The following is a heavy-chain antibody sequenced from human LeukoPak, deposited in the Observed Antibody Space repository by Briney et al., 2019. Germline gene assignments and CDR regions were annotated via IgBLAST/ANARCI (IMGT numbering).Heavy chain of an antibody. CDR2: IKQDGSEK. Sequence: GGSLRLPCAASGSTFSSYWMSWVRQAPGKGLEWVANIKQDGSEKYYVDSVKGRFTISRDNAKNSLYLQMNSLRAEDTAVYYCARSRITMIVVVIRIDAFDIWGQGTMVTVSS. CDR3: ARSRITMIVVVIRIDAFDI. V-gene: IGHV3-7*01. J-gene: IGHJ3*02. D-gene: IGHD3-22*01. CDR1: GSTFSSYW.